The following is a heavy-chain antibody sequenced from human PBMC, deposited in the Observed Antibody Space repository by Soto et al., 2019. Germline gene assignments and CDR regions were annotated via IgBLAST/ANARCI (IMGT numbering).Heavy chain of an antibody. V-gene: IGHV3-23*01. D-gene: IGHD2-15*01. J-gene: IGHJ4*02. CDR2: ISGSGGST. CDR3: AKAGRGVPPAELDY. Sequence: EVQLLESGGGLVQPGGSLRLSCAASGFTFSSYAMSWVRQAPGKGLEWVSAISGSGGSTYYADSVKGRFTISRDNSKNRLYLQMNCLRAEDTAVYYCAKAGRGVPPAELDYWGQGTLVTVSS. CDR1: GFTFSSYA.